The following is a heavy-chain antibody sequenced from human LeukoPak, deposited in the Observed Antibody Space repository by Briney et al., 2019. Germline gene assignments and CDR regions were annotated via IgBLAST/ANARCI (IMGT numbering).Heavy chain of an antibody. J-gene: IGHJ5*02. Sequence: ASVKVSCKAFGYTFTPYYMHWVRQAPGHGLEWMGWINPNSGGTNYAQKFQGRVTMTRDKSISTAYMELSRLRSDDTAVYYCASITGWSDNWFDPWGQGTLVTVSS. V-gene: IGHV1-2*02. CDR2: INPNSGGT. CDR3: ASITGWSDNWFDP. CDR1: GYTFTPYY. D-gene: IGHD3-10*01.